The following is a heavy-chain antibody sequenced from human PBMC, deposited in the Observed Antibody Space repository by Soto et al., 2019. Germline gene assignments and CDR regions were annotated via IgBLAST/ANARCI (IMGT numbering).Heavy chain of an antibody. D-gene: IGHD3-10*01. CDR2: IYYSGST. J-gene: IGHJ4*02. Sequence: LETLSLTCTVSGGSISSYYWSWIRQPPGKGLEWIGYIYYSGSTNYNPSLKSRVTISVDTSKNQFSLKLSSVTAADTAVYYCAIGGSGSYYNPYYFDYWGQGTLVTVSS. CDR1: GGSISSYY. CDR3: AIGGSGSYYNPYYFDY. V-gene: IGHV4-59*01.